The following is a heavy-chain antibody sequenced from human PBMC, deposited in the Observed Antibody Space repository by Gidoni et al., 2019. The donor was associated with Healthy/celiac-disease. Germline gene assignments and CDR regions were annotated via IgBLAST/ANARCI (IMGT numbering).Heavy chain of an antibody. V-gene: IGHV4-61*01. Sequence: QVQLQDSGPGLVKPSATLSPTCTVSGGSVSSGSYYWSWIRQPPGKGLEWIGYIHYSGSTNYNPSLKSRVTISVDTSKNQFSLKLSSVTAADTAVDYCARESRVGATTLDYWGQGTLVTVSS. J-gene: IGHJ4*02. D-gene: IGHD1-26*01. CDR2: IHYSGST. CDR1: GGSVSSGSYY. CDR3: ARESRVGATTLDY.